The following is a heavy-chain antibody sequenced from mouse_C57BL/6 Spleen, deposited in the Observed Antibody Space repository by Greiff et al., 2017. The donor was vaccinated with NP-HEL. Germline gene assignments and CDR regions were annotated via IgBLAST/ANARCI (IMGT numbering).Heavy chain of an antibody. V-gene: IGHV2-9-1*01. D-gene: IGHD1-1*01. CDR2: IWTGGGT. J-gene: IGHJ1*03. CDR3: ASTTVVAYWYFDV. Sequence: VHLVESGPGLVAPSQSLSITCTVSGFSLTSYAISWVRQPPGKGLEWLGVIWTGGGTNYNSALKSRLSISKDNSKSQVFLKMNSLQTDDTARYYCASTTVVAYWYFDVWGTGTTVTVSS. CDR1: GFSLTSYA.